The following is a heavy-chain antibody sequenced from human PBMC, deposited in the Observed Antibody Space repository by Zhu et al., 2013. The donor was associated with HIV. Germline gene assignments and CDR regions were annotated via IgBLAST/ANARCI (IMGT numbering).Heavy chain of an antibody. Sequence: EVQLVESGGGLVQPGGSLRLSCAASGFTFSSYEMNWVRRAPGKGLEWVSYISSSGSTIYYADSVKGRFTISRDNAKNSLYLQMNSLRGEDTAVYYCARDRWVLGNPNSDWFDPWGQGALVSGLL. J-gene: IGHJ5*02. CDR1: GFTFSSYE. D-gene: IGHD3-16*01. CDR3: ARDRWVLGNPNSDWFDP. V-gene: IGHV3-48*03. CDR2: ISSSGSTI.